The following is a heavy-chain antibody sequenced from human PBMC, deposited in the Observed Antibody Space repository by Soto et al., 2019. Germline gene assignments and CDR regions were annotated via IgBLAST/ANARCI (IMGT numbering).Heavy chain of an antibody. J-gene: IGHJ5*02. V-gene: IGHV3-23*01. Sequence: EVQLLESGGSLVQPGGSLRLSCAASGFTFSTFAMNWVRQAPGEGLEWVSSISGSGGNTQYADSVKGRVTISRDNSKNTLYLQMNTLRAEDTALYYCTKCDVLMTTSVGWCNGFDPWGQGTLVIVSS. D-gene: IGHD2-21*01. CDR2: ISGSGGNT. CDR1: GFTFSTFA. CDR3: TKCDVLMTTSVGWCNGFDP.